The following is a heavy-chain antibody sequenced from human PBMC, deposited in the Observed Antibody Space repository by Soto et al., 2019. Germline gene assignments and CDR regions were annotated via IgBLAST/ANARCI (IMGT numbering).Heavy chain of an antibody. V-gene: IGHV3-74*01. J-gene: IGHJ4*02. Sequence: EVQLVESGGGLVQPGGSLRLSCAASGFTFDGYWMHWVRQAPGKGLVWVSRISSDGTRTTYADSVKGRFTISRDNAKNTLFLQMNSLRADDTAVYYCARDRGSSGRPYHLAYWGQGTLVTVSS. CDR1: GFTFDGYW. CDR3: ARDRGSSGRPYHLAY. D-gene: IGHD6-19*01. CDR2: ISSDGTRT.